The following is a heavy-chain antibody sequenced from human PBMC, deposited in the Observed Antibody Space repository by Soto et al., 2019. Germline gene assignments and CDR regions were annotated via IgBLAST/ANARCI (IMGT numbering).Heavy chain of an antibody. CDR2: IYPGDSDT. D-gene: IGHD5-18*01. Sequence: GESLTISCKGSGNSFTSYFIGWVRQMPGKGLEWMGIIYPGDSDTRYSPSFQGQATISADKSISTAYLQWSSLKASDTAMYYCARPGEDTAMFAFDIWGQGTMVTVSS. CDR1: GNSFTSYF. J-gene: IGHJ3*02. V-gene: IGHV5-51*01. CDR3: ARPGEDTAMFAFDI.